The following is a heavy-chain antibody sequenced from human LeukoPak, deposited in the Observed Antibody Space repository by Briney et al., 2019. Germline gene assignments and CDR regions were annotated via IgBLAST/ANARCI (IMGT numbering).Heavy chain of an antibody. CDR1: GGTFSNYA. J-gene: IGHJ1*01. CDR2: ITPLFGTA. CDR3: ARDSSEFRSLIPH. D-gene: IGHD2-21*01. V-gene: IGHV1-69*13. Sequence: SVKVSCKASGGTFSNYAISWVRQAPGQGLEWMGGITPLFGTAKYAQKFQGRVTITADESTSTAYMELSSLRSEDTAVYYCARDSSEFRSLIPHWGQGTLVTVSS.